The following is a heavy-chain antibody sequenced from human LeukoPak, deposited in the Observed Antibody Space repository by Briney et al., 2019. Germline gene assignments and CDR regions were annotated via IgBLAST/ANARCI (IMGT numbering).Heavy chain of an antibody. Sequence: GGSLRLSCAASGFTFSSYGMSWVRQAPGKGLEWVSVISASGRNTYYADSVKGRFTISRDNSKNTLYVRMNSLRAEDTAVYYCAKILFDYGPFDYWGQGTLVTVSS. V-gene: IGHV3-23*01. CDR2: ISASGRNT. CDR1: GFTFSSYG. D-gene: IGHD4/OR15-4a*01. J-gene: IGHJ4*02. CDR3: AKILFDYGPFDY.